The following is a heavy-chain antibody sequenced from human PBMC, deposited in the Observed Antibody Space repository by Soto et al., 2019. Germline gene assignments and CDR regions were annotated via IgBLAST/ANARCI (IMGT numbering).Heavy chain of an antibody. CDR2: IYYSGST. CDR3: AVDTAMGNYYYYGMDV. D-gene: IGHD5-18*01. V-gene: IGHV4-31*03. Sequence: LSLTCTVSGGSISSGGYYWSWIRQHPGKGLEWIGYIYYSGSTYYNPSLKSRVTISVDTSKNQFSLKLSSVTAADTAVYYCAVDTAMGNYYYYGMDVWGRGTTVTVSS. CDR1: GGSISSGGYY. J-gene: IGHJ6*02.